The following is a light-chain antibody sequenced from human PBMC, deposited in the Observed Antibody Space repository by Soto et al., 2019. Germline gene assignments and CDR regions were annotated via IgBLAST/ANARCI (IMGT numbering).Light chain of an antibody. J-gene: IGLJ1*01. V-gene: IGLV2-14*01. Sequence: QSALTQPPSASGSPGQSVTISCTGTSSDVGAYHYVSWYQQHPGKAPTLIIYEVSNRPSGVSNRFSGSKSGNTASLTISGLQAEDEADYYCSSFRSGSTLFGTGTKLTVL. CDR1: SSDVGAYHY. CDR3: SSFRSGSTL. CDR2: EVS.